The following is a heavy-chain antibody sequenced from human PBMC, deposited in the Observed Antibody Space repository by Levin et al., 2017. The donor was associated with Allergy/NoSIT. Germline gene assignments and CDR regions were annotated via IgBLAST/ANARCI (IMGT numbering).Heavy chain of an antibody. CDR2: IYASGTT. CDR1: GGSISSYF. J-gene: IGHJ4*02. CDR3: SRERRDGHNYIGY. Sequence: PSETLSLTCTVSGGSISSYFWGWIRQPPGQALEWIGCIYASGTTYYNPSLAGRVTVSEATSKNQFSLNLNLVTAADTAIYYCSRERRDGHNYIGYWGQGTLVTVSP. V-gene: IGHV4-59*01. D-gene: IGHD5-24*01.